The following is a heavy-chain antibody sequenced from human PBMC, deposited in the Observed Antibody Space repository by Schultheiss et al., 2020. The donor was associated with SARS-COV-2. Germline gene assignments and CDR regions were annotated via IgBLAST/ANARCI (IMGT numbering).Heavy chain of an antibody. Sequence: QTLSLTCTFSGFSLSTSGMCVSWIRQPPGKALEWLALIDWDDDKYYSTSLKTRLTISKDTSKNQVVLTMTNMDPVDTATYYCARSRIAAAGYDYGNWFDPWGQGTLVTVSS. CDR1: GFSLSTSGMC. V-gene: IGHV2-70*01. CDR2: IDWDDDK. D-gene: IGHD6-13*01. CDR3: ARSRIAAAGYDYGNWFDP. J-gene: IGHJ5*02.